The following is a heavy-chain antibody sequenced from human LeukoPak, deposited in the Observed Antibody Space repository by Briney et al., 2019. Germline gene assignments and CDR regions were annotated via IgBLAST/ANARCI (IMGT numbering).Heavy chain of an antibody. V-gene: IGHV3-15*01. Sequence: GGSLRLSCAASGFTFSNAWMSWVRKAPGKGLEWVGRIKSKTDGGTTDYAAPVKGRFTISRDDSKNTLYLQMNSLKTEDTAVYYCTTPPLLLWFGESYYFDYWGQGTLVTVSS. CDR1: GFTFSNAW. D-gene: IGHD3-10*01. J-gene: IGHJ4*02. CDR2: IKSKTDGGTT. CDR3: TTPPLLLWFGESYYFDY.